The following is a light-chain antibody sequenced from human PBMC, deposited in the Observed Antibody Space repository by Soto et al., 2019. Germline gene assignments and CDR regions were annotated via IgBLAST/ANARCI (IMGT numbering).Light chain of an antibody. CDR2: DAS. CDR3: QQYYDLPIT. Sequence: DIQMTQSPSSLSASLGDRVTITCQASHDIDKFLNWYQQKPGKDPKLLIDDASNLAAGVPSRFSGSGSGTDFTFTISSLRPEDVATYYCQQYYDLPITFGQGTRLHVK. V-gene: IGKV1-33*01. CDR1: HDIDKF. J-gene: IGKJ5*01.